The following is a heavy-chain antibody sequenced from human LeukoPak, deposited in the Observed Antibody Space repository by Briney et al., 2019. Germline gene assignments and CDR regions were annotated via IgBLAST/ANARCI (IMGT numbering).Heavy chain of an antibody. V-gene: IGHV4-34*01. CDR3: ARFAYSDSGNNWLDP. J-gene: IGHJ5*02. D-gene: IGHD3-10*01. CDR1: GGSFSDHY. Sequence: PSETLSLTCAVYGGSFSDHYWSWIRQPPGQGLEWIGEINHSGSTDYNPSLESRVTISVDTSKNQFSLKLTSVTAADTAVYYCARFAYSDSGNNWLDPWGQGTLVTVSS. CDR2: INHSGST.